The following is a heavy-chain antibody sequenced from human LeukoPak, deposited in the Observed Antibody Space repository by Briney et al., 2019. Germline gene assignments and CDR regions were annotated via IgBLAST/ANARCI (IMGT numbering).Heavy chain of an antibody. Sequence: GGTLRLSCAASGFTVSSNYMSWVRQAPGKGLEWVSVIYSGGSTYYADSVKGRFTISRDNSKNTLYLQMNSLRAEDTAVYYCAASSRWSAEYFHHWGQGTLVTVSS. CDR3: AASSRWSAEYFHH. CDR2: IYSGGST. CDR1: GFTVSSNY. D-gene: IGHD6-13*01. V-gene: IGHV3-53*01. J-gene: IGHJ1*01.